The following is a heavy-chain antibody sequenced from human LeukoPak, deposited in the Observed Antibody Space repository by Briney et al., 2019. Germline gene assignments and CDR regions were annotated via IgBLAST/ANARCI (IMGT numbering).Heavy chain of an antibody. CDR3: AKGFSISTSKHYFYYHGFDV. J-gene: IGHJ6*02. Sequence: GGSLRLSCAASGIAFENYAMNWVRQAPGKGLEWVSLIGEDGSTTWYADSVKGRFTISRDNGKNSLYLHMNSLRPEDTALYYCAKGFSISTSKHYFYYHGFDVWGQGTPVTVSS. CDR1: GIAFENYA. V-gene: IGHV3-43*02. CDR2: IGEDGSTT. D-gene: IGHD3-3*01.